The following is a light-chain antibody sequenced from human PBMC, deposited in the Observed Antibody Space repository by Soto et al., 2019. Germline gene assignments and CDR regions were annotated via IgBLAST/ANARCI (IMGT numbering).Light chain of an antibody. CDR1: QSISSY. CDR3: QQGYSTPPYT. V-gene: IGKV1-39*01. J-gene: IGKJ2*01. CDR2: AAS. Sequence: DIPMTQSPSSLSASVGDRVTITCRASQSISSYLNWYQQKPGKAPKLLIYAASSLQSGVPSRFSGSGYGTDFTLTISTLQPEDFATYYCQQGYSTPPYTFGRGTKLEIK.